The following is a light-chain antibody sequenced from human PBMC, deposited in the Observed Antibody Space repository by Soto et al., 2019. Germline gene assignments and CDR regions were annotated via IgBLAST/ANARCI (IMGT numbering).Light chain of an antibody. CDR2: GAS. V-gene: IGKV3-20*01. CDR3: QQYVTSPRT. Sequence: IVLTQSPSILSLSPGETATLACSASLSLRPTYVAWYQQRPGQAPRLLIYGASFRATGIPARFSGRGSGTDFTLSISRLEPEDFAVYYCQQYVTSPRTFGQGTKVDIK. J-gene: IGKJ1*01. CDR1: LSLRPTY.